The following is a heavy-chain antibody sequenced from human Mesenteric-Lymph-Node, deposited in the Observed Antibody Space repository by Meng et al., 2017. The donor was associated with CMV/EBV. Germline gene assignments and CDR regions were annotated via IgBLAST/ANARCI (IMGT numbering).Heavy chain of an antibody. Sequence: SGPTLVKPTQTLTLTCKLSGLSLSTSGVGVGWIRQPPGKALEWLALIYWNDDKLYEASLKSRLTIAKDTSKKQVVLTMTNMDTVDTATYYCAHLKGYNDYDSGSWGQGTLVTVSS. CDR1: GLSLSTSGVG. J-gene: IGHJ5*02. D-gene: IGHD5-12*01. V-gene: IGHV2-5*01. CDR3: AHLKGYNDYDSGS. CDR2: IYWNDDK.